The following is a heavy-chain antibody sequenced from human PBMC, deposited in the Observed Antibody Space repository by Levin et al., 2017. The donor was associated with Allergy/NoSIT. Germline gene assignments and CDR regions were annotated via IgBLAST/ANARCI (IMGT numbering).Heavy chain of an antibody. CDR3: ARRGEYYYYMDA. CDR2: TKNKANSYST. CDR1: GFTFSDHY. Sequence: GGSLRLSCAASGFTFSDHYMDWVRQAPGKGLEWVGRTKNKANSYSTEYAASVKGRFTISRGDSKNSLYLQMNSLKIEDTAVYYCARRGEYYYYMDAWGKGTTVTVSS. D-gene: IGHD3-16*01. J-gene: IGHJ6*03. V-gene: IGHV3-72*01.